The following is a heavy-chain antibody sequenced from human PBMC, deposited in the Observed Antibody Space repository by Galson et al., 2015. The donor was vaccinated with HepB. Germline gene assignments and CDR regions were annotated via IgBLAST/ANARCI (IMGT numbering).Heavy chain of an antibody. CDR2: IRSKANSYAT. CDR1: GFTFSGSA. Sequence: SLRLSCAASGFTFSGSAMHWVRQASGKGLEWVGRIRSKANSYATAYAASVKGRFTISRDDSKNTAYLQMNSLKTEDTAVYYCTRHPLAAIFGVTNASDIWGQGTMVTVSS. V-gene: IGHV3-73*01. D-gene: IGHD3-3*01. CDR3: TRHPLAAIFGVTNASDI. J-gene: IGHJ3*02.